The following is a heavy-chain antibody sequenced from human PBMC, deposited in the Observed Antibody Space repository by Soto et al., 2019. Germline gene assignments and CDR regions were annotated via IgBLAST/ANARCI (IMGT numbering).Heavy chain of an antibody. Sequence: QVQLQESGPGLVKPSETLSLTCTVSVGSVSSGSYYWSWIRQPPGKGLEWIGYIYYSWSTNYNPSLKSRVTRSVETSKNQFSLKLSSVTAADTAVYYCARDRQPYSSGWYYFDYWGQGTLVTVSS. V-gene: IGHV4-61*01. CDR1: VGSVSSGSYY. D-gene: IGHD6-19*01. CDR2: IYYSWST. CDR3: ARDRQPYSSGWYYFDY. J-gene: IGHJ4*02.